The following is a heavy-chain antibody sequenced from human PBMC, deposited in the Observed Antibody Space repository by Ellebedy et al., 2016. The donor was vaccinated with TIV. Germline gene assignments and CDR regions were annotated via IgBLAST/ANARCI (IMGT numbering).Heavy chain of an antibody. Sequence: GESLKISXEASGFTFSSYAMSCLRQAPGKGLEWVSVFGGRSTTTYYADSVKGRFTISRDNSKNTLFLQMSSLRGDDTARYYCAKISPTHRGAFDIWGQGTMVTVSS. J-gene: IGHJ3*02. V-gene: IGHV3-23*01. CDR1: GFTFSSYA. CDR2: FGGRSTTT. CDR3: AKISPTHRGAFDI. D-gene: IGHD3-3*02.